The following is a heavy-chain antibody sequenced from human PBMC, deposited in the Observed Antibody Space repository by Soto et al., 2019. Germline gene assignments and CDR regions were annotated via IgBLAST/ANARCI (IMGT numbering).Heavy chain of an antibody. CDR3: ASSAGKYYYYYAMDV. V-gene: IGHV4-34*01. D-gene: IGHD3-10*01. Sequence: QGQLQQGGEGLLSPSKPLSLTSAAFGESFGGSSWSGIRRPPGKGREWIGEINHSGSTNYNPSLKSRVTISADTSKKQFSLNLSSVTAADTAVYYCASSAGKYYYYYAMDVWGQGTTVTVSS. CDR1: GESFGGSS. J-gene: IGHJ6*02. CDR2: INHSGST.